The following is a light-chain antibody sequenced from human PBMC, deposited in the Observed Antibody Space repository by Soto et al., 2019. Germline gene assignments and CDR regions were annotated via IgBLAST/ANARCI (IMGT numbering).Light chain of an antibody. CDR1: QSVSSSY. V-gene: IGKV3-20*01. Sequence: EIVLTQSPGTLSLSPGERVTLSCRASQSVSSSYLAWYQQKPGQAPRLLIYGASSRATGIPDRFSGSGSGTDFTLTISRLEPEDFAVYYCQQYGDSPRTFGQGTKVDIK. CDR2: GAS. CDR3: QQYGDSPRT. J-gene: IGKJ1*01.